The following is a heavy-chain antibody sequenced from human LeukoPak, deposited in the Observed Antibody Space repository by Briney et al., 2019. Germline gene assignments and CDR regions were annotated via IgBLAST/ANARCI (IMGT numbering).Heavy chain of an antibody. D-gene: IGHD6-13*01. CDR3: ARSWCNSSSWFQYYYYYYYMDV. Sequence: ASVKVSCKASGYTFTSYDINWVRQATGQGLEWMGWMNPNRGNTGYAQKFQGRVTMTRNTSISTAYMELSSLRSEDTAVYYCARSWCNSSSWFQYYYYYYYMDVWGKGTTVTVSS. CDR2: MNPNRGNT. V-gene: IGHV1-8*01. CDR1: GYTFTSYD. J-gene: IGHJ6*03.